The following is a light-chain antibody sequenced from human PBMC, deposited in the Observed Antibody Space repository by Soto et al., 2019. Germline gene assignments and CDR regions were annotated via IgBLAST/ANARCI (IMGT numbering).Light chain of an antibody. Sequence: EIVLTQSPGTLSLSSGEIATLSCRASQSVRSNNLAWYQQKPGQAPRLPIYGASSRATGIPDRFGGSGSGTDLTLNISRVEPEDFAVYYCQEYASSPLTFGGGTKVEIK. CDR3: QEYASSPLT. CDR1: QSVRSNN. CDR2: GAS. V-gene: IGKV3-20*01. J-gene: IGKJ4*01.